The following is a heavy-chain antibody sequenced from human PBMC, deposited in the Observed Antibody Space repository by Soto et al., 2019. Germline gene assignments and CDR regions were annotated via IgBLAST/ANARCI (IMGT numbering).Heavy chain of an antibody. CDR2: ISAYNGNT. J-gene: IGHJ1*01. Sequence: ASVNVSCKASGYTFTSYGISWVRQAPGEGLEWMGWISAYNGNTNYAQKLQGRVTMTTDTSTSTAYMELRSLRSDDTAVYYCATGRGSGIAAAGSAVYFQHWGQGTLVTVSS. V-gene: IGHV1-18*04. D-gene: IGHD6-13*01. CDR3: ATGRGSGIAAAGSAVYFQH. CDR1: GYTFTSYG.